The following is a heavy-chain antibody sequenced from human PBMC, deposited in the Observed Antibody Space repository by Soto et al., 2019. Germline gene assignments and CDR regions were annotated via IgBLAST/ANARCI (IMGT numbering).Heavy chain of an antibody. CDR1: GFTFSGSA. Sequence: GGSLRLSCAASGFTFSGSAMHWVRQASGKGLEWVGRIGSKANNYATAYAASVKGRFTISRDDSKNTAYLQMNSLKTEDTAIYYCAKDILPYYDILTGYRGGMDVWGQGTTVTVSS. CDR3: AKDILPYYDILTGYRGGMDV. J-gene: IGHJ6*02. D-gene: IGHD3-9*01. CDR2: IGSKANNYAT. V-gene: IGHV3-73*01.